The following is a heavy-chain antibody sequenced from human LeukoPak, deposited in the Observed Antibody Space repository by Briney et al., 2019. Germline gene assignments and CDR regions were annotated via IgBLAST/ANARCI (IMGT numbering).Heavy chain of an antibody. CDR3: ARGRQAYSNYGTYYYYMDV. CDR1: GGSISSYY. CDR2: IYTSGST. D-gene: IGHD4-11*01. V-gene: IGHV4-4*07. J-gene: IGHJ6*03. Sequence: PSETLSLTCTVSGGSISSYYWSWIRQPAGKGLEWIGRIYTSGSTNYNPSLKSRVTMSVDTSNNQFSLKLTSVTAADTAVYYCARGRQAYSNYGTYYYYMDVWGKGTTVTVPS.